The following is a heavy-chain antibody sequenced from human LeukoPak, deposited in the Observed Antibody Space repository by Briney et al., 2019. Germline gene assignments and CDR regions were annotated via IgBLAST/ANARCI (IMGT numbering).Heavy chain of an antibody. D-gene: IGHD2-8*01. V-gene: IGHV1-18*01. J-gene: IGHJ4*02. CDR1: GYTFTSYG. CDR2: ISAYNGNT. Sequence: ASVKVSCKASGYTFTSYGISWVRQASGQGLEWMGWISAYNGNTNYAQKFQGRVTMTTDTSTSTVYMELRSLRSDDTAVYYCARDAPGVSGVFDDWGQGTLVTVSS. CDR3: ARDAPGVSGVFDD.